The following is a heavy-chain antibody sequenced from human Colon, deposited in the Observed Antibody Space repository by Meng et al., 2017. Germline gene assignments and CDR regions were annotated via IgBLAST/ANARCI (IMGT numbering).Heavy chain of an antibody. J-gene: IGHJ5*02. Sequence: QAPQQQWGAGLLQPSETLSLTCAVYGGSFSGYYWSWIRQPPGKGLEWIGEINHSGSTNYTPSLKSRVTISVDTSKNQFSLKLSSVTAADTAVYYCARERLSSGWYGGRWFDPWGQGTLVTVSS. CDR1: GGSFSGYY. V-gene: IGHV4-34*01. D-gene: IGHD6-19*01. CDR2: INHSGST. CDR3: ARERLSSGWYGGRWFDP.